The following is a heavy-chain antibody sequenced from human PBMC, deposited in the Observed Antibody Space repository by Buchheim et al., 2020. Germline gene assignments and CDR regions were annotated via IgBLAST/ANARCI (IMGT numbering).Heavy chain of an antibody. J-gene: IGHJ3*02. CDR1: GFPFSNFW. CDR2: IKHDGSET. CDR3: ARGGAPGWQLRYFDWFPHKSWLDDAFDI. V-gene: IGHV3-7*01. Sequence: EVQLVESGGGLVQPGGSLRLSCAVSGFPFSNFWMNWVRQAPGKGLEWVANIKHDGSETYYVGSVKGRFTISRDNAKNSLYLQMNSLRAEDTGVYYCARGGAPGWQLRYFDWFPHKSWLDDAFDIWGQGT. D-gene: IGHD3-9*01.